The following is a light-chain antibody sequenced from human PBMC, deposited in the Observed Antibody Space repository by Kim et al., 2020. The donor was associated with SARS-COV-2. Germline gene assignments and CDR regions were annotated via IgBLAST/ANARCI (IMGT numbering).Light chain of an antibody. CDR2: GNN. CDR1: SSNIGAGSD. J-gene: IGLJ3*02. V-gene: IGLV1-40*01. CDR3: QSYDNSLSVWV. Sequence: QRVTIACTGSSSNIGAGSDVHWYQQLPGTAPRLLIFGNNNRPSGVPDRFSGSKSGTSASLAITGLQAEDESAYYCQSYDNSLSVWVFGGGTKVTVL.